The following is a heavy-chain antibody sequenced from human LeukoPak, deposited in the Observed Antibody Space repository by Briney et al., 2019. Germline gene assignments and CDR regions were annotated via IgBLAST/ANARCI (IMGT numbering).Heavy chain of an antibody. J-gene: IGHJ5*02. Sequence: SETLSLTCTVSGGSISSYYWSWIRQPPGKGLEWIGYIYYSGSTNYNPSLKSRVTISVDTSKNQFSLKLSSVTAADTALYYCARGGIAVAWGWFDPWGQGTLVTVSS. CDR1: GGSISSYY. CDR3: ARGGIAVAWGWFDP. V-gene: IGHV4-59*01. D-gene: IGHD6-19*01. CDR2: IYYSGST.